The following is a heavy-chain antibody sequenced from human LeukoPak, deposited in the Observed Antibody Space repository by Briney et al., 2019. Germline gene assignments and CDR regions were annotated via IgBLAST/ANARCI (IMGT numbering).Heavy chain of an antibody. D-gene: IGHD1-1*01. V-gene: IGHV3-23*01. CDR1: GLTISSSG. J-gene: IGHJ3*02. CDR3: ARDGFNDRSGDNDGFDM. Sequence: GGSLRLSCAASGLTISSSGMSWVRQAPGKGLEWVSAISGSGDRIHYADSVRGRFTISRDTSKDALYLQMNSLRADDTAVYYCARDGFNDRSGDNDGFDMWGQGTMVTVSS. CDR2: ISGSGDRI.